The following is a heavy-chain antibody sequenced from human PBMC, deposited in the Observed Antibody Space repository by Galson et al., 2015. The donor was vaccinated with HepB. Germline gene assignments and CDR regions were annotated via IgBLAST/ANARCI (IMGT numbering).Heavy chain of an antibody. J-gene: IGHJ4*02. CDR2: VYYSGST. Sequence: SETLSLTCTVSGVSIASIGHFWGWIRQPPGTGLEWIGSVYYSGSTYYNPSLLSRVTTSADTSKNQFSLKLNPVTAADTAVYYCARWSEVAGIGFYFDYWGQGTLVTVSS. V-gene: IGHV4-39*01. CDR1: GVSIASIGHF. D-gene: IGHD6-19*01. CDR3: ARWSEVAGIGFYFDY.